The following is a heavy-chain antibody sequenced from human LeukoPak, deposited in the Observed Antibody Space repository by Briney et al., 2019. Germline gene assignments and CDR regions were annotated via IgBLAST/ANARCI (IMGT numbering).Heavy chain of an antibody. V-gene: IGHV1-69*05. Sequence: ASVKVSCKASGGTFSSYAISWVRQAPGQGLEWMGGIIPIFGTANYAQKFQGRVTITTDESTSTAYKELSSLSSEDTAVYYCARDARAGDCSSTSCYPGINWFDPWGQGTLVTVSS. CDR1: GGTFSSYA. CDR3: ARDARAGDCSSTSCYPGINWFDP. CDR2: IIPIFGTA. J-gene: IGHJ5*02. D-gene: IGHD2-2*01.